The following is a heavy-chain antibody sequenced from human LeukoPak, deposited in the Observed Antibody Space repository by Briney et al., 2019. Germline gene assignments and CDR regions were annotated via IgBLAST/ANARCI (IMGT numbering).Heavy chain of an antibody. V-gene: IGHV1-18*01. J-gene: IGHJ4*02. CDR2: ISAYNGNT. CDR3: ARVATVTTWVFDY. CDR1: GYTFTSYG. D-gene: IGHD4-17*01. Sequence: ASVKVSCKASGYTFTSYGISWVRQAPGQGLEWMGWISAYNGNTNYAQKLQGRVTMTRDMSTSTVYMELSSLRSEDTAVYYCARVATVTTWVFDYWGQGTLVTVSS.